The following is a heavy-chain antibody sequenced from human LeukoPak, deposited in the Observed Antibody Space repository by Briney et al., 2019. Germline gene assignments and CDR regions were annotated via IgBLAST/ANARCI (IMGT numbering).Heavy chain of an antibody. V-gene: IGHV4-59*08. CDR1: GGSISSYY. Sequence: SETLSLTCTVSGGSISSYYWSWIRQPPGKGLEWIGYIYYSGSTNYNPSLKSRVTISVDASKNQFSLKLSSVTAADTAVYYCARARTYSSSWYFDYWGQGTLVTVSS. D-gene: IGHD6-13*01. J-gene: IGHJ4*02. CDR2: IYYSGST. CDR3: ARARTYSSSWYFDY.